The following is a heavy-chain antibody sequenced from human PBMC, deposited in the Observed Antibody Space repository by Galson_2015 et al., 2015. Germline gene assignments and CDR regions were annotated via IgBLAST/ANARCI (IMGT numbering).Heavy chain of an antibody. Sequence: SLRLSCAASGFTFSSYGMHWVRQAPGKGLEWVAVIWYDGSNKYYADSVKGRFTISRDNSKNTLYLQMNSLRAEDTAVYYCAREGTYYYDSSGLLWGQGTLVTVSS. J-gene: IGHJ4*02. CDR3: AREGTYYYDSSGLL. CDR1: GFTFSSYG. D-gene: IGHD3-22*01. CDR2: IWYDGSNK. V-gene: IGHV3-33*01.